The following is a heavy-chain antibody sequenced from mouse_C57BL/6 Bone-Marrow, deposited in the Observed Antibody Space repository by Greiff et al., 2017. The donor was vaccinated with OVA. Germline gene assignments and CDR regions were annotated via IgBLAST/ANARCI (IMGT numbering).Heavy chain of an antibody. Sequence: QVQLQHSGAELARPGASVKLSCKASGYTFTSYGISWVKQRTGQGLEWIGEIYPRSGNTYYNEKFKGKATLTAEKSSSTAYMQLSSLTSEDSAVYFCARRSGAVDYWGQGTTLTVSS. V-gene: IGHV1-81*01. CDR3: ARRSGAVDY. D-gene: IGHD1-3*01. J-gene: IGHJ2*01. CDR1: GYTFTSYG. CDR2: IYPRSGNT.